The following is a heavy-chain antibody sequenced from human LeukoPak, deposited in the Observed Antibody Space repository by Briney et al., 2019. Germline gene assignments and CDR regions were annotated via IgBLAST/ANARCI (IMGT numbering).Heavy chain of an antibody. D-gene: IGHD3-22*01. Sequence: GGSLRLSCAASGFTFSSYGMSWVRQAPGKGLEWVSSISSSSYIYYADSVKGRFTISRDNAKKSLYLQMNSLRAEDTAVYYCARALSPWLPPDYWGQGTLVTVSS. CDR1: GFTFSSYG. J-gene: IGHJ4*02. CDR2: ISSSSYI. V-gene: IGHV3-21*04. CDR3: ARALSPWLPPDY.